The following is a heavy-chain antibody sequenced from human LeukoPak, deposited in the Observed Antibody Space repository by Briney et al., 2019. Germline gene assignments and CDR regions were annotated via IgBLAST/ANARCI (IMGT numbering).Heavy chain of an antibody. CDR3: ARVSIAAAGTPY. D-gene: IGHD6-13*01. CDR1: GFTFSSYS. CDR2: ISSSSSYI. V-gene: IGHV3-21*01. Sequence: GGSLRLSCAASGFTFSSYSMNWVRQAPRKGLEWVSSISSSSSYIYYADSVKGRFTISRDNAKNSLYLQMNSLRAEDTAVYYCARVSIAAAGTPYWGQGTLVTVSS. J-gene: IGHJ4*02.